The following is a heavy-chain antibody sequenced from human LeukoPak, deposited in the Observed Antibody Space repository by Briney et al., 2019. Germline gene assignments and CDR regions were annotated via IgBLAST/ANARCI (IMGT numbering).Heavy chain of an antibody. CDR2: ISHDGSNK. Sequence: PGGSLRLSCAASGFTFSNYGMHWVRQAPGKGLEWVTLISHDGSNKYYADSVKGRFTISRDNSNNTLYLQMNSLRPEDTGVYYCAKVLWAAGAKGPLDGWDQARLVTVSS. V-gene: IGHV3-30*18. CDR3: AKVLWAAGAKGPLDG. J-gene: IGHJ4*02. CDR1: GFTFSNYG. D-gene: IGHD6-13*01.